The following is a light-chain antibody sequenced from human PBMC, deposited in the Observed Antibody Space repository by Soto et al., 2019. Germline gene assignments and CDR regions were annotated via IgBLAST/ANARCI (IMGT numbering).Light chain of an antibody. Sequence: QSALTQPPSASGSLGQSVTISCTGTSSDVGGYNYVSWHQQHPGKAPKVMIYGVTKRPPGVPHRFSGSKSGNTATLTVSGLQDEDEVDYYCSSFTGGGNPVLLGGGTALTVL. J-gene: IGLJ2*01. V-gene: IGLV2-8*01. CDR2: GVT. CDR1: SSDVGGYNY. CDR3: SSFTGGGNPVL.